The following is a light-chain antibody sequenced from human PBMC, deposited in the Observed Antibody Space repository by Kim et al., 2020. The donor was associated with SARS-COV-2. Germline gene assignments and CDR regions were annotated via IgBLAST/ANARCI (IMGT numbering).Light chain of an antibody. Sequence: SVAPGESATLSCRASQSAASNLAWDQQKPGQAPRLLIYGATTRATGIPARFSGSGSGTEFTLSITSMQSEDSAVYYCQQYNNWPRGFGQGTKLEI. CDR2: GAT. J-gene: IGKJ2*03. CDR1: QSAASN. CDR3: QQYNNWPRG. V-gene: IGKV3-15*01.